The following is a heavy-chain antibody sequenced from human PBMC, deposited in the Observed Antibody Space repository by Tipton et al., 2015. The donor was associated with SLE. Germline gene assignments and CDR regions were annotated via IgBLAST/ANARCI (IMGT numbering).Heavy chain of an antibody. CDR1: GVTFSSHW. J-gene: IGHJ3*01. CDR3: ARPGNYFDSSGHHDAFDV. V-gene: IGHV4-34*01. D-gene: IGHD3-22*01. CDR2: INHSGST. Sequence: LRLSCAVSGVTFSSHWMHWVRQPPGKGLEWIGEINHSGSTNYNPSLKSRVTISFDTSKNQLSLKLSSVTAADTAVYYCARPGNYFDSSGHHDAFDVWGQGTMVTVSS.